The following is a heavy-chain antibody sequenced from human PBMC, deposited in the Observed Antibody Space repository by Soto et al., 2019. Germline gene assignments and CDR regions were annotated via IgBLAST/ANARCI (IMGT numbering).Heavy chain of an antibody. CDR2: IYYSGST. V-gene: IGHV4-30-4*01. CDR3: AREKIHAYYYYGMDV. D-gene: IGHD5-18*01. J-gene: IGHJ6*02. CDR1: GGSISSGDYY. Sequence: QVQLQESGPGLVKPSQTLSLTCTVSGGSISSGDYYWSWIRQPPGKGLEWIGYIYYSGSTYYNPSLKSRVTISVDTSKNHFSLQLSSVTAADTAVYYCAREKIHAYYYYGMDVWGQGTTVTVSS.